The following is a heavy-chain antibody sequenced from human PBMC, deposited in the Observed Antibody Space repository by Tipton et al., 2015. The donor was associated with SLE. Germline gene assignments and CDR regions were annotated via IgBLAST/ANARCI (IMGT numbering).Heavy chain of an antibody. Sequence: GSLRLSCAASGFTFSTYDMHWVRQAPGKGLEWVALIHFDGSNEYYRDSVKGRFTISRDNSRNTLYLRMNSLRLEDTALYYCFPELLNGYYYGMDVWGQGATVTVSS. CDR3: FPELLNGYYYGMDV. V-gene: IGHV3-30*02. CDR1: GFTFSTYD. J-gene: IGHJ6*02. CDR2: IHFDGSNE. D-gene: IGHD1-7*01.